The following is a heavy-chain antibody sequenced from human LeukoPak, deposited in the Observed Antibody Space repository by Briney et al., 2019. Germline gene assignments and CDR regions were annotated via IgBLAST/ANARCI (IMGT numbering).Heavy chain of an antibody. CDR3: ARKPKSFEH. CDR2: IYPRDGST. V-gene: IGHV1-46*01. J-gene: IGHJ4*01. CDR1: GYTFTSNY. D-gene: IGHD1-14*01. Sequence: GASVKVSCKASGYTFTSNYIHCVRQAPGQGLEWMGMIYPRDGSTSYAQKFQGRVTVTRDTSTSTVHMELSGLRSEDTAVYYCARKPKSFEHRGPGTLVTVSS.